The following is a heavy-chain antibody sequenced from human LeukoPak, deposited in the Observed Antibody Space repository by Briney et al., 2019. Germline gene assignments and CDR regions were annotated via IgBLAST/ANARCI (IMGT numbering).Heavy chain of an antibody. Sequence: SETLSLTCGVFGGSFSGYFWSWIRQPPGKGLEWIGEINHSGSTNYNPSLKSRVTISVDTSKNQFSLKLSSVTAADTAVYYCARTSRGYSSGWYRYWGQGTLVTVSS. CDR2: INHSGST. CDR1: GGSFSGYF. V-gene: IGHV4-34*01. J-gene: IGHJ4*02. CDR3: ARTSRGYSSGWYRY. D-gene: IGHD6-19*01.